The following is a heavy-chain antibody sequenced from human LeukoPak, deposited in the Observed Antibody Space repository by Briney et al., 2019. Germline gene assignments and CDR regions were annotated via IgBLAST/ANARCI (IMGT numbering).Heavy chain of an antibody. J-gene: IGHJ3*02. D-gene: IGHD6-19*01. Sequence: SSETLSLTCAVYGGSFSGYYWSWIRQPPGKGLEWIGEINHSGSTNYNPSLKSRVTISVDTSKNQFSLKLSSVTAADTAVYYCARDGYSSGWTPPEKYAFDIWGQGTMVTVSS. CDR1: GGSFSGYY. V-gene: IGHV4-34*01. CDR2: INHSGST. CDR3: ARDGYSSGWTPPEKYAFDI.